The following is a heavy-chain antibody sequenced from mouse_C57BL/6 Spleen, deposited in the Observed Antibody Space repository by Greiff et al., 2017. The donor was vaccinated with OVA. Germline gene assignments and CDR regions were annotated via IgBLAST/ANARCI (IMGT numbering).Heavy chain of an antibody. CDR3: ARDNDWAWFAY. V-gene: IGHV3-6*01. CDR2: ISYDGSN. Sequence: VQLQQSGPGLVKPSQSLSLTCSVTGYSITSGYYWNWIRQFPGNKLEWMGYISYDGSNNYNPSLKNRISITRDTSKNQFFLKLNSVTTEDTATYYCARDNDWAWFAYWGQGTLVTVSA. D-gene: IGHD4-1*01. J-gene: IGHJ3*01. CDR1: GYSITSGYY.